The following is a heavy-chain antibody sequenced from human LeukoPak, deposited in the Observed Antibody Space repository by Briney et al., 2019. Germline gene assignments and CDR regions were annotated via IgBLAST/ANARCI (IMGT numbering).Heavy chain of an antibody. CDR3: AKDNYYDSSGYYSY. CDR2: ISWNSGSI. V-gene: IGHV3-9*01. J-gene: IGHJ4*02. Sequence: GRSLRLSCAASGFTFDDYAMHWVRQAPGKGLEWVSGISWNSGSIGYADSVEGRFTISRDNAKNSLYLQMNSLRAEDTALYYCAKDNYYDSSGYYSYWGQGTLVTVSS. D-gene: IGHD3-22*01. CDR1: GFTFDDYA.